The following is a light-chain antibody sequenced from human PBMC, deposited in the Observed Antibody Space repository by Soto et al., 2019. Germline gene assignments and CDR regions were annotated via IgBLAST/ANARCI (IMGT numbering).Light chain of an antibody. CDR1: SSNIGSNT. J-gene: IGLJ1*01. CDR3: AAWDDSLNGYV. V-gene: IGLV1-44*01. Sequence: QLVLTQPPSASGTPGQRVTISCSGSSSNIGSNTVNWYQQLPGTAPKLLMYSFNERPSGVPDRFSGSKSGTSASLAIRGLQFEDEAEYYCAAWDDSLNGYVFGTGTKVTVL. CDR2: SFN.